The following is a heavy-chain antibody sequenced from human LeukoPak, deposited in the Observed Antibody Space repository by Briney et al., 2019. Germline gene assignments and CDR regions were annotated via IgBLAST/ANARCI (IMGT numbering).Heavy chain of an antibody. D-gene: IGHD3-3*01. J-gene: IGHJ4*02. V-gene: IGHV1-46*01. CDR3: AREGYDFWSGYHY. CDR2: INPSGGST. Sequence: GASVKVSCKASGYTFTSYYMHWVRQAPGQGLEWMGIINPSGGSTSYPQKLQGRVTMTTDTSTSTAYMELRSLRSEDTAVYYCAREGYDFWSGYHYWGQGTLVTVSS. CDR1: GYTFTSYY.